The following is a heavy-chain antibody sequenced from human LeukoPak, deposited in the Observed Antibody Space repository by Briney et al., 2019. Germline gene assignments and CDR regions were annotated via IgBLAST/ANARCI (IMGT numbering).Heavy chain of an antibody. CDR1: GFTFSSYA. CDR2: ISYDGSNK. Sequence: QPGRSLRLSCAASGFTFSSYAMHWVRQAPGKGLEWVAVISYDGSNKYYADSVKGRFTISRDNSKNTLYLQMNSLRAEDTAVYYCARESRQSSSWYFDYWGQGTLVTVSS. D-gene: IGHD6-13*01. J-gene: IGHJ4*02. V-gene: IGHV3-30-3*01. CDR3: ARESRQSSSWYFDY.